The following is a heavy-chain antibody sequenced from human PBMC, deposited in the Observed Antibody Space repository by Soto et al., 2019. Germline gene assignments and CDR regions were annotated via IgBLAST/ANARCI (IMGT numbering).Heavy chain of an antibody. Sequence: LRLSCAASGFTFDDYAMHWVRQAPGKGLEWVSGISWNSGSIGYADSVKGRFTISRDNAKNSLYLQMNSLRAEDTALYYCAKDGSSRYSNYGGYGMDVWGQGTTVTVSS. J-gene: IGHJ6*02. CDR3: AKDGSSRYSNYGGYGMDV. CDR1: GFTFDDYA. V-gene: IGHV3-9*01. D-gene: IGHD4-4*01. CDR2: ISWNSGSI.